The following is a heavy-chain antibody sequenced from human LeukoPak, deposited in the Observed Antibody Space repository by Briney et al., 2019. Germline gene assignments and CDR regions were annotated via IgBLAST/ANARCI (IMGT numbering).Heavy chain of an antibody. CDR2: ISGSGGST. J-gene: IGHJ4*02. Sequence: GGSLRLSCAASGFTFSSYGMSWVRQAPGKGLEWVSAISGSGGSTYYADSVKGRFTISRDNSKNTLYLQMNSLRAEDTAVYYCAKSLDYGGNRARLDFWGQGTLVTVSS. CDR1: GFTFSSYG. V-gene: IGHV3-23*01. D-gene: IGHD4-23*01. CDR3: AKSLDYGGNRARLDF.